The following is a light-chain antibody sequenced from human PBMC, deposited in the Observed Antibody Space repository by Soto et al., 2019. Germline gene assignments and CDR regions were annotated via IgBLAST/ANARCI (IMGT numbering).Light chain of an antibody. V-gene: IGLV2-14*01. Sequence: QSVMTQPASVSGSPGQSITISCTGTSSDIGTYDYVSWYQQHPGKAPKLMICEVTNLPSGVSNRFSASKSGNTASLTISGLQAEDEADYYCSSYSSASSRVFGTGTKVTVL. CDR1: SSDIGTYDY. CDR2: EVT. CDR3: SSYSSASSRV. J-gene: IGLJ1*01.